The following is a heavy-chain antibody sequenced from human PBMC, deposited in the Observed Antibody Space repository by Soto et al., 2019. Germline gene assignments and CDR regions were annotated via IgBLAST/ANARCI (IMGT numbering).Heavy chain of an antibody. D-gene: IGHD2-15*01. CDR3: ARAGGLLLDY. Sequence: QVQLVESGGGVVQPGRSLRLSCAASGVTFSSYAMHWVRQAPGKGLEWVAVISYDGSNKYYADSVKGRFTISRDISKNTLYLQMNSLRAEDTAVYYCARAGGLLLDYWGQGTLVTVSS. CDR2: ISYDGSNK. CDR1: GVTFSSYA. V-gene: IGHV3-30-3*01. J-gene: IGHJ4*02.